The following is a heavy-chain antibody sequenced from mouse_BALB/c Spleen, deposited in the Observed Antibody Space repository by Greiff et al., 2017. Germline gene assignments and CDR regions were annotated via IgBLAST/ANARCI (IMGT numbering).Heavy chain of an antibody. D-gene: IGHD2-3*01. J-gene: IGHJ4*01. CDR1: GFTFSSYA. Sequence: EVQGVESGGGLVKPGGSLKLSCAASGFTFSSYAMSWVRQTPEKRLEWVATISSGGSYTYYPDSVKGRFTISRDNAKNTLYLQMSSLRSEDTAMYYCARKERLLAMDYWGQGTSVTVSS. CDR3: ARKERLLAMDY. V-gene: IGHV5-9-3*01. CDR2: ISSGGSYT.